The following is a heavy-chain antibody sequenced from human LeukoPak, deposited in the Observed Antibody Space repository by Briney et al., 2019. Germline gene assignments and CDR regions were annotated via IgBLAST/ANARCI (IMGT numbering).Heavy chain of an antibody. J-gene: IGHJ6*02. CDR3: AGYCSSTSCYEKPYGMDV. CDR1: GGPISSSSYY. D-gene: IGHD2-2*01. Sequence: SETLSLTCTVSGGPISSSSYYWGWIRQPPGKGLEWIGSIYYSGSTYYNPSLKSRVTISVDTSKNQFSLKLSSVTAADTAVYYCAGYCSSTSCYEKPYGMDVWGQGTTVTVSS. CDR2: IYYSGST. V-gene: IGHV4-39*01.